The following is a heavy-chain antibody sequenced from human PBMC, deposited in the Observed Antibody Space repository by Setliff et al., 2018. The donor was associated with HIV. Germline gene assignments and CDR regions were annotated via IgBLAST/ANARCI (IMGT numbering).Heavy chain of an antibody. CDR3: ARSKGHLYYDDDTGYVLRAFDI. CDR1: GFTFSRYG. CDR2: ISYDGSKK. D-gene: IGHD3-22*01. J-gene: IGHJ3*02. Sequence: GGSLRLSCAASGFTFSRYGMHCVRQAPGKGLEWVAFISYDGSKKYDADFVKGRFTISRDNSKNTLYLQMNSLRAEDTAVYCCARSKGHLYYDDDTGYVLRAFDIWGQGTMVTVSS. V-gene: IGHV3-30*04.